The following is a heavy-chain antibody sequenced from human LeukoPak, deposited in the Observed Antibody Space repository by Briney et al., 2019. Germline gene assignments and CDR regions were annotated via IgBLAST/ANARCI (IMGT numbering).Heavy chain of an antibody. CDR3: ARSAFLVTAPGLYYFDY. V-gene: IGHV4-4*07. Sequence: SETLPLTCTASGGSISSYYWSWIRQPAGKGLEWIGHIYNSGSTNYNPSLKGRVTMSVATSKNQFSLHLSSVTAADTAVYYCARSAFLVTAPGLYYFDYWGQGTLVAVSS. J-gene: IGHJ4*02. CDR2: IYNSGST. CDR1: GGSISSYY. D-gene: IGHD6-13*01.